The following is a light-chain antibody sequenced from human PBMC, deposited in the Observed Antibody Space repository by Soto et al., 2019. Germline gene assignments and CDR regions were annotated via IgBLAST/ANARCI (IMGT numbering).Light chain of an antibody. CDR1: QSVSSSS. V-gene: IGKV3D-20*02. Sequence: EIVLTQSPGTLSLSPGERATLSCRASQSVSSSSLAWYQQKPGQAPRLLIYDTSSRATGIPARFSGSGSGTDFTLTISSLEPEDFAVYYCQQRSDRVTFGGGTKVDIK. CDR2: DTS. CDR3: QQRSDRVT. J-gene: IGKJ4*01.